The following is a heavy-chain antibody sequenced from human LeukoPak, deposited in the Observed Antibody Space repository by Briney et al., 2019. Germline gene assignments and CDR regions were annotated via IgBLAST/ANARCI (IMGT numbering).Heavy chain of an antibody. CDR3: AKGGISEVGGLGY. CDR2: IDAAADT. Sequence: PGGSLRLSCAASGFTFSTFAMTWVRLAPGKGLEWVSSIDAAADTYYADSVRGRSSISRDNSKTTLFLQMNSLTAEDTAVYYCAKGGISEVGGLGYWGQGTLVTVSS. D-gene: IGHD6-13*01. CDR1: GFTFSTFA. J-gene: IGHJ4*02. V-gene: IGHV3-23*01.